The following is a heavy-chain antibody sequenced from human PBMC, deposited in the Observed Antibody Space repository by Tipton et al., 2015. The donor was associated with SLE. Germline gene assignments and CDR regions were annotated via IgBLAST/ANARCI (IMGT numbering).Heavy chain of an antibody. Sequence: SLRLSCAASGFTFSSYAMHWVRQAPGKGLEWVAVISYDGNNKYYADSVKGRFTISRDNSKNTLYLQMNSLRAEDTAVYYCAKVPLGDQDWYFDLWGRGTLVTVSS. CDR1: GFTFSSYA. J-gene: IGHJ2*01. CDR2: ISYDGNNK. D-gene: IGHD3-16*01. CDR3: AKVPLGDQDWYFDL. V-gene: IGHV3-30*04.